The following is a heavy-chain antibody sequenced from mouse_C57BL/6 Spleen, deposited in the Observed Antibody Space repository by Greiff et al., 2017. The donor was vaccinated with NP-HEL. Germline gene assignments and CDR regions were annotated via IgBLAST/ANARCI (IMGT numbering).Heavy chain of an antibody. V-gene: IGHV1-62-2*01. D-gene: IGHD3-2*02. J-gene: IGHJ3*01. CDR1: GYTFTEYT. Sequence: VKLVESGAELVKPGASVKLSCKASGYTFTEYTIHWVKQRSGQGLEWIGWFYPGSGSIKYNEKFKDKATLTADKSSSTVYMELSRLTSEDSAVYFCARHEGGGSGYVAWFAYWGQGTLVTVSA. CDR2: FYPGSGSI. CDR3: ARHEGGGSGYVAWFAY.